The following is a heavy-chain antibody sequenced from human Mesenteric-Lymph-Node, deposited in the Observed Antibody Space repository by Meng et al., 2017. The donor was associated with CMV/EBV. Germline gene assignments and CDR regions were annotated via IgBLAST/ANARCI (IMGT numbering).Heavy chain of an antibody. Sequence: KASGYTFTGYYVHWVRQAPGQGLGWMGRINPNSGGTNYAQKVQGRVTMTRDTSISTAYMELSRLRSDDTAVYYCARDHQAYSSSWIDYWGQGTLVTVSS. CDR1: GYTFTGYY. D-gene: IGHD6-13*01. V-gene: IGHV1-2*06. CDR2: INPNSGGT. CDR3: ARDHQAYSSSWIDY. J-gene: IGHJ4*02.